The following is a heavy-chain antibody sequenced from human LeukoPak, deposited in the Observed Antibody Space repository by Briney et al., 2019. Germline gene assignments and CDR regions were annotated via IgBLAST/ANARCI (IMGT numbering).Heavy chain of an antibody. D-gene: IGHD2-8*01. CDR2: INPDYSGT. CDR3: ARPPDGLASAFDI. V-gene: IGHV3-74*01. CDR1: GFSFSTSW. J-gene: IGHJ3*02. Sequence: GGSLRLSCEGSGFSFSTSWIHWVRQAPGKGLVWVSRINPDYSGTDYADSVRGRFTISRDNAKNTVFLQMNSLRAEDTAVYYCARPPDGLASAFDIWGLGTMVTVSS.